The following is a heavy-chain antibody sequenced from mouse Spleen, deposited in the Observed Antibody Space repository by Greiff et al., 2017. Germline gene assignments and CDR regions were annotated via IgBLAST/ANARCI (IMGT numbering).Heavy chain of an antibody. V-gene: IGHV1-54*01. CDR3: ARGYYSYYAMDY. D-gene: IGHD1-1*01. CDR2: INPGSGGT. J-gene: IGHJ4*01. Sequence: LVESGAELVRPGTSVKVSCKASGYAFTNYLIEWVKQRPGQGLEWIGVINPGSGGTNYNEKFKGKATLTADKSSSTAYMQLSSLTSEDSAVYFCARGYYSYYAMDYWGQGTSVTVSS. CDR1: GYAFTNYL.